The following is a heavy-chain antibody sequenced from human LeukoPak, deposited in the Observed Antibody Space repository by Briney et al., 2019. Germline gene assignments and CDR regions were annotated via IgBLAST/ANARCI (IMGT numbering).Heavy chain of an antibody. D-gene: IGHD3-22*01. J-gene: IGHJ6*03. CDR2: IYYSGST. V-gene: IGHV4-39*01. Sequence: SETLSLTCSASGDSINSSNSYWDWIRQPPGKGLQWIGSIYYSGSTYHNPSLKGRVTISVDTSKNQFSLKLTSVTAADTAVYYCARNYYDSSGYPIYYHYLDVWGKGTTVTVSS. CDR1: GDSINSSNSY. CDR3: ARNYYDSSGYPIYYHYLDV.